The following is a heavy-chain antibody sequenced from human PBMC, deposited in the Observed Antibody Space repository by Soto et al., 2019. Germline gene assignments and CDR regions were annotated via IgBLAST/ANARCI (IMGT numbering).Heavy chain of an antibody. J-gene: IGHJ6*02. V-gene: IGHV3-48*03. CDR3: ARGSRNDILTGYYPLEYYYYGMDV. D-gene: IGHD3-9*01. CDR1: GFTFGSYE. CDR2: ISSSGSTI. Sequence: GGSLRLSCAASGFTFGSYEMNWVRQAPGKGLEWVSYISSSGSTIYYADSVKGRFTISRDNAKNSLYLQMNSLRAEDTAVYYCARGSRNDILTGYYPLEYYYYGMDVWGQGTTVTVSS.